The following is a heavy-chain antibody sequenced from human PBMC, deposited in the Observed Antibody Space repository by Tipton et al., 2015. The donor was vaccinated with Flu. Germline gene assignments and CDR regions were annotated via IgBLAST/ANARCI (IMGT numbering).Heavy chain of an antibody. D-gene: IGHD3-22*01. V-gene: IGHV4-34*01. Sequence: LVKPTETLSLTCAVYGGSLSGYYWSWIRQAPGRGLEWIGEINHSGSTTYNPSLKSRVTISLDTSKNQFSLRLSSVTAADTAVYYCARAQHYDSNAYYYYYMDVWGKGTTVTVSS. CDR3: ARAQHYDSNAYYYYYMDV. CDR1: GGSLSGYY. CDR2: INHSGST. J-gene: IGHJ6*03.